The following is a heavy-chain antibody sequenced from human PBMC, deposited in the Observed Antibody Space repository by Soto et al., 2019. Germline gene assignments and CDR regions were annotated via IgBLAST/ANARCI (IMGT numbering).Heavy chain of an antibody. CDR2: IYSNGDT. Sequence: TLSLTCSVSSDSMNSGGYYWSWIRQHPGKGLEWIGYIYSNGDTYYNPSLKSRVTISVDTSKNQFSLNLTSVTGADTAVFYCARRGGSSSGYYYYAFDVWGQGTKVTGSS. CDR1: SDSMNSGGYY. CDR3: ARRGGSSSGYYYYAFDV. J-gene: IGHJ6*02. D-gene: IGHD6-6*01. V-gene: IGHV4-31*03.